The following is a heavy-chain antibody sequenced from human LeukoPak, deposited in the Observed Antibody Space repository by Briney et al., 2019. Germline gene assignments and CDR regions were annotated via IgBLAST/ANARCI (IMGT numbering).Heavy chain of an antibody. Sequence: GGSLRLFCVASGFSFSHHGMHWVRQARGKGLEWVSVIARDGGAKFYADSVKGRFTLSRDNSKNMFFLQMNFLTVEDTAIYYCAREATWGQWYFDHWGQGTPVTVSS. CDR3: AREATWGQWYFDH. V-gene: IGHV3-30*03. CDR1: GFSFSHHG. J-gene: IGHJ4*02. D-gene: IGHD7-27*01. CDR2: IARDGGAK.